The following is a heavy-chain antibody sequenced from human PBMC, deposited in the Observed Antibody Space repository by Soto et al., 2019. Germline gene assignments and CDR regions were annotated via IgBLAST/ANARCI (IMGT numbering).Heavy chain of an antibody. CDR2: IYYIWTT. CDR3: AGTRSSSPGVWFDP. Sequence: PSETLSVTCTVSVGSISSGEYYLSWIRQPPGKCLELIGYIYYIWTTYYNPSLKSRITISVDTSKNQFYLQLSFVTAADTAVYSCAGTRSSSPGVWFDPWGPGTFVTVSS. D-gene: IGHD6-6*01. J-gene: IGHJ5*02. V-gene: IGHV4-30-4*01. CDR1: VGSISSGEYY.